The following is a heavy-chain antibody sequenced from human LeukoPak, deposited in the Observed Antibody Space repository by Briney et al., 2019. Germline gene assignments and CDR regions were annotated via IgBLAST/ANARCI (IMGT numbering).Heavy chain of an antibody. CDR2: INPNSGGT. D-gene: IGHD3-10*02. CDR3: ASPLFAPGGLWSGSYYNVGKFRFDP. V-gene: IGHV1-2*02. J-gene: IGHJ5*02. CDR1: GYTFTGYY. Sequence: ASVKVSCKASGYTFTGYYMHWVRQAPGQGLEWMGWINPNSGGTNYAQKFQGRVTMTRDTSISTAYMELSRLRSDDTAVYYWASPLFAPGGLWSGSYYNVGKFRFDPWGQGTLVTVSS.